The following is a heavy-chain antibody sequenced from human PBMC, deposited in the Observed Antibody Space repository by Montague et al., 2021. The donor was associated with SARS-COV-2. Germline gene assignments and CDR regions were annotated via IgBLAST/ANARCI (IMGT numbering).Heavy chain of an antibody. Sequence: SETLSLTCAVYGGSFSGYYWSWIRQPPGKGLEWIGEISHSGSTNYNPSLKSRVTISVDTSKNQFSLKLSSVTAADTAVYYCARVRAVPAAMRIFSLGRSYYGMDVWGQGTTVTASS. D-gene: IGHD2-2*01. V-gene: IGHV4-34*01. CDR3: ARVRAVPAAMRIFSLGRSYYGMDV. CDR1: GGSFSGYY. CDR2: ISHSGST. J-gene: IGHJ6*02.